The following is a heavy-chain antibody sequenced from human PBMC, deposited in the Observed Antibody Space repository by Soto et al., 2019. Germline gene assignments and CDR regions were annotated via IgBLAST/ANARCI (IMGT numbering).Heavy chain of an antibody. V-gene: IGHV4-31*03. CDR3: ARDPIVVVPSATYGMDV. CDR2: IYYSGST. J-gene: IGHJ6*02. Sequence: QVQLQESGPGLVKPSQTLSLTCTVSGGSISSGGYYWSWIRQHPGKGLEWIGYIYYSGSTYYNPALKSRVTISVDTSKNQFSLKLSSVTAADTAVYYCARDPIVVVPSATYGMDVWGQGTTVTVSS. CDR1: GGSISSGGYY. D-gene: IGHD2-15*01.